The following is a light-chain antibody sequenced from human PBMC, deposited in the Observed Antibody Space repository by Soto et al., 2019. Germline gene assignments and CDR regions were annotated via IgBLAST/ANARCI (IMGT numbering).Light chain of an antibody. J-gene: IGLJ3*02. V-gene: IGLV7-46*01. CDR1: TGPVTSGHY. CDR2: DTT. Sequence: QAVVTQEPSLTVSPGGTVTPTCGSSTGPVTSGHYPHWFQQKPGQAPRTLIYDTTNKHSWTPARFSGSLLGGKAALTLSGAQPEDEAEYYCLLSYSGALVFGGGTKVTVL. CDR3: LLSYSGALV.